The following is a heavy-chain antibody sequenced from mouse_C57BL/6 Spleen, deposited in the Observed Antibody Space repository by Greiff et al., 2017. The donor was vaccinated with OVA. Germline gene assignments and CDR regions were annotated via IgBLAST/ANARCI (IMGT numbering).Heavy chain of an antibody. CDR2: IYPRSGNT. CDR1: GYTFTSYG. CDR3: APYDYGGDFDY. V-gene: IGHV1-81*01. J-gene: IGHJ2*01. D-gene: IGHD2-4*01. Sequence: QVQLKESGAELARPGASVKLSCKASGYTFTSYGISWVKQRTGQGLEWIGEIYPRSGNTYYNEKFKGKATLTADKSSSTAYMELRSLTSEDSAVYFCAPYDYGGDFDYWGQGTTLTVSS.